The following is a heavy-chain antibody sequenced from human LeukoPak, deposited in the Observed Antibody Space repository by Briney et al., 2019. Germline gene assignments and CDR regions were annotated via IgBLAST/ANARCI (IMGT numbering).Heavy chain of an antibody. CDR3: ARSDIVVVVAATRSHAFDI. V-gene: IGHV4-39*07. CDR1: GGSISSGGYY. D-gene: IGHD2-15*01. Sequence: SETLSLTCTVSGGSISSGGYYWSWIRQPPGKGLEWIGSIYHSGSTYYNPSLKSRVTISVDTSKNQFSLKLSSVTAADTAVYYCARSDIVVVVAATRSHAFDIWGQGTMVTVSS. CDR2: IYHSGST. J-gene: IGHJ3*02.